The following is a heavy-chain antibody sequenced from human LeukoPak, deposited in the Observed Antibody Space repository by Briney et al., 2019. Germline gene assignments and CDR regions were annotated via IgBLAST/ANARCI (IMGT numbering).Heavy chain of an antibody. Sequence: ASVKGSCETPGYNSTDYVMHWVRHAPRQRLEWMGWVNTGNGNTRYSQKFQSRVTITSDTSARKVNMDLSSLRSEDTAVYYCARPLVRQIISAFDVWGQGTKVIVSS. CDR1: GYNSTDYV. CDR2: VNTGNGNT. J-gene: IGHJ3*01. V-gene: IGHV1-3*04. D-gene: IGHD3-10*01. CDR3: ARPLVRQIISAFDV.